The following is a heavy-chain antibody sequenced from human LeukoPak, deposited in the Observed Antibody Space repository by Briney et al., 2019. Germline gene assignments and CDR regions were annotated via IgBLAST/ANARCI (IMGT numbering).Heavy chain of an antibody. CDR3: ARWHYYDSSGYYGGYYFDY. Sequence: PGGSLRLSCAASGFTFDDYGMSWVRQAPGKGLEWVSGINWNGGSTGYAGSVKGRFTISRDNAKNSLYLQMNSLRAEDTALYYCARWHYYDSSGYYGGYYFDYWGQGTLVTVSS. CDR1: GFTFDDYG. D-gene: IGHD3-22*01. J-gene: IGHJ4*02. V-gene: IGHV3-20*04. CDR2: INWNGGST.